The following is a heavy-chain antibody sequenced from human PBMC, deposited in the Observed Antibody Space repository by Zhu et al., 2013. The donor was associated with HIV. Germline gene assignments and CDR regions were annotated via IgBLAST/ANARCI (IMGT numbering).Heavy chain of an antibody. CDR2: IIPIFGTA. CDR1: GGTFSSYA. V-gene: IGHV1-69*01. D-gene: IGHD2-2*01. Sequence: QVQLVQSGAEVKKPGSSVKVSCKASGGTFSSYAISWVRQAPGQGLEWMGGIIPIFGTANYAQKFQGRVTITADESTSTAYMELSSLRSEDTAVYYCARDAEYQLLSRGGPFDYWGQGTLVTVSS. CDR3: ARDAEYQLLSRGGPFDY. J-gene: IGHJ4*02.